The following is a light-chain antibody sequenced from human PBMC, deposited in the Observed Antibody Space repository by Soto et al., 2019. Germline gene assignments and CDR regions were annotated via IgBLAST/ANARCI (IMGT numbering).Light chain of an antibody. J-gene: IGKJ1*01. V-gene: IGKV1-5*03. Sequence: DIQMTQSPSTLSASVGDRLTITCRASQSISNCLTWYQQKPGKAPKFLISKASNLESGVPSRFSGSGSGTEFTLTISSLQPDDFATYYCQHYDSYSGAFGQGTKVDIK. CDR1: QSISNC. CDR2: KAS. CDR3: QHYDSYSGA.